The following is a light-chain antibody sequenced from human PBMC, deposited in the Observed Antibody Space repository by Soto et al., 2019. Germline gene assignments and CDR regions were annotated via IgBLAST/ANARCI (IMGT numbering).Light chain of an antibody. V-gene: IGKV1-39*01. J-gene: IGKJ2*02. CDR1: QTISTY. CDR3: QQCDSTPCT. Sequence: DIQRTQSPPSLSESVGDRFTITCRASQTISTYLNWYQQKPGKAPRLLIYDASSLLSGVPSRFSGSGSGTDFTLTIASLQPEDFSTYYCQQCDSTPCTFGQGTKVDIK. CDR2: DAS.